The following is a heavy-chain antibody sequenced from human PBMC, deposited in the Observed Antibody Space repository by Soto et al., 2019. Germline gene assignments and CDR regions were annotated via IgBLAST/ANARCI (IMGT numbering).Heavy chain of an antibody. Sequence: LRLSCAASGFSFSNHGMQWVRQAPGKGLEWVAVISYDGNVKYYTDSVKGRFTISRDNSQSTLFLQMDSLRPEDTAMYYCAKEGYSFVGMDVWGQGTTVTVSS. J-gene: IGHJ6*02. CDR2: ISYDGNVK. V-gene: IGHV3-30*18. D-gene: IGHD5-18*01. CDR1: GFSFSNHG. CDR3: AKEGYSFVGMDV.